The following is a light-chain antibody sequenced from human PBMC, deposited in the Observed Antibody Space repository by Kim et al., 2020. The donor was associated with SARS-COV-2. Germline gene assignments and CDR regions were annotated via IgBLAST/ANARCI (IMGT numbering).Light chain of an antibody. Sequence: QAVNISCSPSGSNIRNDGINWYQHLPGKPPKRLIYYDDLLTPGVSDRFSGSRSGTSASLAISGVQSEDEGDYYCAAWDDTLNGPVFGGGTKLTVL. J-gene: IGLJ2*01. CDR1: GSNIRNDG. V-gene: IGLV1-36*01. CDR2: YDD. CDR3: AAWDDTLNGPV.